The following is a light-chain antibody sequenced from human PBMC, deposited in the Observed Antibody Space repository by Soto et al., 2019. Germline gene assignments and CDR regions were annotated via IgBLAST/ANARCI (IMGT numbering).Light chain of an antibody. CDR3: QQYNNWPRT. Sequence: EILLTQYPGTLSLSPGGRATPSCRASQSLSSNYLAWYQQKPGQAPRLLIYGASTRATGIPARFSGSGSGTEFTLTINSLQSEDFAVYYCQQYNNWPRTFGQGTKVDIK. V-gene: IGKV3-15*01. CDR2: GAS. CDR1: QSLSSN. J-gene: IGKJ1*01.